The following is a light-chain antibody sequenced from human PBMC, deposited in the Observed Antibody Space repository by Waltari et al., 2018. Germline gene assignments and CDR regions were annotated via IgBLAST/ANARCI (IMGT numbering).Light chain of an antibody. CDR3: QQRSNWPGGA. CDR1: QSLSNY. CDR2: DAS. V-gene: IGKV3-11*01. Sequence: EIVLTLSPATLSLSPGERATLPCRASQSLSNYLAWYQQKPGQAPRLLIYDASNRATDVPARFSGSGSGTDFTLTISRLEPEDFAVYYCQQRSNWPGGAFGGGTKIEIK. J-gene: IGKJ4*01.